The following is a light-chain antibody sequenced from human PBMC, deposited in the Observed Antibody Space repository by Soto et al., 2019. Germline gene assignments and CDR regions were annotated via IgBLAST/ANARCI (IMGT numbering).Light chain of an antibody. CDR1: QGFGNN. V-gene: IGKV1-27*01. Sequence: DIQMTQSPSSLSASVGDRVTITCRASQGFGNNLAWYQQKPGKVPKVLIYATSTLQSGVPSRFSGSGSGTGFTLTISSLQPEDVATYYCQKYNSAPWTFGQGTKVEIK. J-gene: IGKJ1*01. CDR2: ATS. CDR3: QKYNSAPWT.